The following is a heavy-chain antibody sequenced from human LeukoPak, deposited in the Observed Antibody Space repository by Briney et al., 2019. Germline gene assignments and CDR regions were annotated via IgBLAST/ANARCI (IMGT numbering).Heavy chain of an antibody. J-gene: IGHJ4*02. Sequence: PSQTLSLTCTVSGGSISSGDHYWSWIRQPPGKGLEWIGYIYYSGSTYYNPSLKSRVTISVDTSKNQFSLKLSSVTAADTAVYYCARVYYYDNSGYGKDYFDYWGQGTLVTVSS. D-gene: IGHD3-22*01. V-gene: IGHV4-30-4*01. CDR2: IYYSGST. CDR3: ARVYYYDNSGYGKDYFDY. CDR1: GGSISSGDHY.